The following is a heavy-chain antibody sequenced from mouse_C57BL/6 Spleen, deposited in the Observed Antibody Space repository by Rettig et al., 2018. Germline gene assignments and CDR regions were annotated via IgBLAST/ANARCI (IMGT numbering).Heavy chain of an antibody. CDR1: TSGYY. Sequence: TSGYYWNWIRQFPGNKLEWMGYISYDGSNNYNPSLKNRISITRDTSKNQFFLKLNSVTTEDTATYYCARGGTTGNWYFDVWGTGTTVTVSS. CDR3: ARGGTTGNWYFDV. CDR2: ISYDGSN. D-gene: IGHD1-1*01. J-gene: IGHJ1*03. V-gene: IGHV3-6*01.